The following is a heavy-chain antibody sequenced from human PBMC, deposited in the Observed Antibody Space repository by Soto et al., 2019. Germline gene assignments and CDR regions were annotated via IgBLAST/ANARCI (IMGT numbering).Heavy chain of an antibody. CDR1: GYTFSSYG. Sequence: QVHLVQSGPEVKKPGASVKVSCKASGYTFSSYGINWVRQAPGQGLEWMGWISTYNGNTDYAQNLQGRLTMTTDTSTSTAYMELTSLRSDDTALYYCARAQWLDTFDNWGQGTLVTVSS. CDR3: ARAQWLDTFDN. CDR2: ISTYNGNT. J-gene: IGHJ4*02. V-gene: IGHV1-18*04. D-gene: IGHD6-19*01.